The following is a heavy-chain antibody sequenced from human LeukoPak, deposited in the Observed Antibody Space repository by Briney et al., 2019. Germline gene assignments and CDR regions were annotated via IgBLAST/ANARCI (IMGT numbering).Heavy chain of an antibody. CDR1: GYTFTSYA. Sequence: ASVKVSCKASGYTFTSYAMHWVRQAPGQRLEWMGWINAGNGNTKYSQKFQGRVTITRDTSASTAYMELSSLRSDDTAVYYCARDSGSHLPRPIDYWGQGTLVTVSS. J-gene: IGHJ4*02. CDR2: INAGNGNT. D-gene: IGHD1-26*01. CDR3: ARDSGSHLPRPIDY. V-gene: IGHV1-3*01.